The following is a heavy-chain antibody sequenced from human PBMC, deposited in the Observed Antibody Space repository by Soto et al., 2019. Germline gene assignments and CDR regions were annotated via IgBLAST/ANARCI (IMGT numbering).Heavy chain of an antibody. Sequence: SVKVSCKASGFTFTSSAVQWVRQARGQRLEWIGWIVVGSGNTNYAQRFQERVTITRDMSTSTAYMELSSLRSEDTAVYYCAADPSSSGPILYGMDVWGQGTTVTVSS. J-gene: IGHJ6*02. CDR2: IVVGSGNT. V-gene: IGHV1-58*01. CDR1: GFTFTSSA. CDR3: AADPSSSGPILYGMDV. D-gene: IGHD6-19*01.